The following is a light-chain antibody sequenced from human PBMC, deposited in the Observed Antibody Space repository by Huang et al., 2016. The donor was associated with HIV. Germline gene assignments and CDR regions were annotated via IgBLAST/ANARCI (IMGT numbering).Light chain of an antibody. CDR2: WAS. V-gene: IGKV4-1*01. J-gene: IGKJ1*01. CDR1: QSVLYSSNSKNY. Sequence: DIVMTQSPDSLTVSLGERATIKCRSSQSVLYSSNSKNYLAWFQPKPGRAPRLLIYWASARESGVPDRFSGSGSGTDFTLTIDRLEAEDATIYYCQQYYRLPQTFGQGTRVEIK. CDR3: QQYYRLPQT.